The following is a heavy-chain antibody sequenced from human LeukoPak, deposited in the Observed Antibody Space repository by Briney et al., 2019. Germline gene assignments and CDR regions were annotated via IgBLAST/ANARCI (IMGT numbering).Heavy chain of an antibody. CDR1: GGSISSYY. Sequence: SETLSLTCTVSGGSISSYYWSWLRQPPGKRLEWIAYISYSGRTNYNPSLKSRVTISVDTSNNQFSLKVSSVTAADTAVYYCATPSSGTYNDAFDIWGQGTVVTVSS. J-gene: IGHJ3*02. V-gene: IGHV4-59*01. CDR3: ATPSSGTYNDAFDI. D-gene: IGHD1-26*01. CDR2: ISYSGRT.